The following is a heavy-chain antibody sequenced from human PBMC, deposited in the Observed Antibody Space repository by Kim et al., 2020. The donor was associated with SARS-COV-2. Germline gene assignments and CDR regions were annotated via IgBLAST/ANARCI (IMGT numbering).Heavy chain of an antibody. CDR3: ARDSGRGFDL. J-gene: IGHJ2*01. Sequence: EKKYVDSVKGRFTISRDNAQNSLYLQMNSLRGEDMAGYYCARDSGRGFDLWGRGTLVTVSS. CDR2: EK. V-gene: IGHV3-7*01. D-gene: IGHD5-12*01.